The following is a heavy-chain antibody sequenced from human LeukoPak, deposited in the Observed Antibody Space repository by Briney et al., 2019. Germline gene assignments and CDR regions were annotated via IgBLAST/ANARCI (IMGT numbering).Heavy chain of an antibody. D-gene: IGHD6-13*01. CDR1: GGTFSSYA. V-gene: IGHV1-69*06. Sequence: ASVKVSCKASGGTFSSYAISWVRQAPGQGLEWMGGIIPIFGTANYAQKFQGRVTITADKSTSTAYMELSSLRSEDTAVYYCARNAAAGFYYYMDVWGKGTTVTVSS. CDR3: ARNAAAGFYYYMDV. CDR2: IIPIFGTA. J-gene: IGHJ6*03.